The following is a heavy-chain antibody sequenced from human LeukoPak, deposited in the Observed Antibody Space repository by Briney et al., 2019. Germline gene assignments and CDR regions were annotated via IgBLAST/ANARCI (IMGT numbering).Heavy chain of an antibody. V-gene: IGHV3-23*01. Sequence: GGSLRLSCAASGFTFSSYGMSWVRQAPGKGLEWVSAITGSGDNTFHADSVKGRFTISRDNSKNTLFLQMNSLRADDTAVYYVARYWTTTNRRFYYGMGLLGQGTTVTVSS. J-gene: IGHJ6*02. CDR2: ITGSGDNT. CDR3: ARYWTTTNRRFYYGMGL. CDR1: GFTFSSYG. D-gene: IGHD1-1*01.